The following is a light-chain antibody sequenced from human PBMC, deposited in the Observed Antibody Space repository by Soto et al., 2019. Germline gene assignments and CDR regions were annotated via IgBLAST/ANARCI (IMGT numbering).Light chain of an antibody. Sequence: QSALTQPASVSGSPGQSITISCTGTSSDVGGFNYVSWYQQHPGKAPKLLIFDVYSRPSGISNRFSGSKSGNTASLTISGLQAEDEADYYCSSYTSSSTLDVFGTGTKLTVL. V-gene: IGLV2-14*01. CDR1: SSDVGGFNY. J-gene: IGLJ1*01. CDR2: DVY. CDR3: SSYTSSSTLDV.